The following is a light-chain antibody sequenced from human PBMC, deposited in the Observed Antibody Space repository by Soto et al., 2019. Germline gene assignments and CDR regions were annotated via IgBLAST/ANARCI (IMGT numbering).Light chain of an antibody. CDR3: QQYNTYSWT. CDR2: DAS. V-gene: IGKV1-5*01. J-gene: IGKJ1*01. CDR1: QSISSW. Sequence: DIQMTQSPSSLSASVGGRVTITCRASQSISSWLAWYQQMPGKAPMLLIYDASSLHSGGPSRFSGSGSVTQFTLTISSLQPDDFATYYCQQYNTYSWTFGQETKV.